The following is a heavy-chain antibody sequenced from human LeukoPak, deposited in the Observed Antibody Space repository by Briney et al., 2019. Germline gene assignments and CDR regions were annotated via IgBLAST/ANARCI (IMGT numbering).Heavy chain of an antibody. D-gene: IGHD6-19*01. V-gene: IGHV4-59*08. CDR1: GGSISSYY. Sequence: PSETLSLTCTVSGGSISSYYWSWIRQPPGKGLEWIGYIYYSGNTYYNPSLKSRVTISVDTSKNQFSLKLSSVTAADTAVYSCARHEQWLVLLKYWGQGTLVTVSS. J-gene: IGHJ4*02. CDR3: ARHEQWLVLLKY. CDR2: IYYSGNT.